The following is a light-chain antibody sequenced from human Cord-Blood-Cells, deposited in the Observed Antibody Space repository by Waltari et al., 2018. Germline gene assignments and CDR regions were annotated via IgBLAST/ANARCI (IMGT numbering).Light chain of an antibody. Sequence: QSALTQPASVSGSPGQSITISCTGTSSAVGSYNLVSWYQQHPGKATKLMIYEVSKRPSGVSNRFSGSKSGNTASLTISGLQAEDEADYYCCSYAGSVVFGGGTKLTVL. CDR2: EVS. CDR1: SSAVGSYNL. J-gene: IGLJ2*01. CDR3: CSYAGSVV. V-gene: IGLV2-23*02.